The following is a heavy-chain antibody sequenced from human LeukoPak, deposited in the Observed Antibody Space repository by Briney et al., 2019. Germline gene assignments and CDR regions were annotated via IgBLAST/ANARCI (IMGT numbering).Heavy chain of an antibody. D-gene: IGHD4-17*01. Sequence: SETLSLTCIVSGGSISSYYWSWIRQPPGKGLEWIGYIYYSGSTNYDPSLKSRVTISIDTSKNRFSLRLTSVTAADTAVYYCARDPYGSNASDIWGQGTVVTVSS. CDR2: IYYSGST. V-gene: IGHV4-59*01. J-gene: IGHJ3*02. CDR1: GGSISSYY. CDR3: ARDPYGSNASDI.